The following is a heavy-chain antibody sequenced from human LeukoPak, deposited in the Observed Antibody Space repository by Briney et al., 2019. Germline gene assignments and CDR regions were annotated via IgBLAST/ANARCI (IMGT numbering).Heavy chain of an antibody. Sequence: SETLSLTCTVSGGSISNYYWSWIRQPAGKGLELIGRIFPGGSTNYNPSLKSRVTMSVDTSKNQFSLKLSSVTAADTAVYYCARSRCTSISCASRGAFDISGQGTMVTVSS. D-gene: IGHD2-2*01. V-gene: IGHV4-4*07. CDR3: ARSRCTSISCASRGAFDI. J-gene: IGHJ3*02. CDR1: GGSISNYY. CDR2: IFPGGST.